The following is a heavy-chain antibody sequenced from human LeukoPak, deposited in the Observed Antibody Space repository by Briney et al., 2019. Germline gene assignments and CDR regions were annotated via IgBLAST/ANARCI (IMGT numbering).Heavy chain of an antibody. CDR2: IIPIFGTA. D-gene: IGHD2-15*01. CDR3: ARAVFGYCSGGSCYHRRGYSYGTFDY. CDR1: GGTFSSYA. Sequence: SVRVSCKASGGTFSSYAISWVRQAPGQGLEWMGGIIPIFGTANYAQKFQGRVTITADESTSTAYMELSSLRSEDTAVYYCARAVFGYCSGGSCYHRRGYSYGTFDYWGQGTLVTVSS. J-gene: IGHJ4*02. V-gene: IGHV1-69*13.